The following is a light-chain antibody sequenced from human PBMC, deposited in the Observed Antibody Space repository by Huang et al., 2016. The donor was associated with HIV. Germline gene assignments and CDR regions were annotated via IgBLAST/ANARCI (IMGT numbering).Light chain of an antibody. V-gene: IGKV1-33*01. CDR1: QDISNY. CDR2: DAS. J-gene: IGKJ4*01. Sequence: DIQMTQSPSSLSASVGDRVTITCQASQDISNYLNWYQQKPGKAPKLLIYDASNVETGVPSRFSGSGSGTDFTFTISSLQPEDIATYYCQQYDNLPRFGGGTKVEIK. CDR3: QQYDNLPR.